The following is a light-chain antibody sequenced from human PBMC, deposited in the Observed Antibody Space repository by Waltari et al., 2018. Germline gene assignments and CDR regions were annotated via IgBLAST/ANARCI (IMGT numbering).Light chain of an antibody. J-gene: IGLJ1*01. CDR2: TTS. V-gene: IGLV1-44*01. CDR1: SSNIGSNY. CDR3: AAWDGSLNAYV. Sequence: QSVLTQPPSASGTPGQRVTISCSGSSSNIGSNYVTWYQQFPGTAPNLHIYTTSQLPLWVPDRFSGSKSGTSASLAISGLQSEDEADYYCAAWDGSLNAYVFGAGTKVTVL.